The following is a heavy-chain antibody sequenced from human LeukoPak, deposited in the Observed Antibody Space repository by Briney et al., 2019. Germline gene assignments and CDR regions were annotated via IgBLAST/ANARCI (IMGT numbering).Heavy chain of an antibody. D-gene: IGHD1-14*01. J-gene: IGHJ3*02. Sequence: ASVKVSCKASGYTFTSYGISWVRQAPGQGLEWMGWISAYNGNTNYAQKLQGRVTMTTDTSTSTAYMELRSLRSDDTAVYYCARESTHRGFDAFDIWGQGTMVTVSS. CDR1: GYTFTSYG. CDR2: ISAYNGNT. V-gene: IGHV1-18*01. CDR3: ARESTHRGFDAFDI.